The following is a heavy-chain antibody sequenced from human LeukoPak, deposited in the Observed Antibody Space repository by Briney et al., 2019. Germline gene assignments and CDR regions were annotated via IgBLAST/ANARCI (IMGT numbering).Heavy chain of an antibody. J-gene: IGHJ4*02. V-gene: IGHV4-59*02. CDR2: IYYSGST. CDR3: ARDGPVGATDV. D-gene: IGHD1-26*01. CDR1: GGSVMSYY. Sequence: SETLSLTCSVSGGSVMSYYWSWIRQPPGKGLEWIGYIYYSGSTNYNPSLKSRVTISVDTSKNQFSLKLSSVTAADTAVYYCARDGPVGATDVWGQGTLVTVSS.